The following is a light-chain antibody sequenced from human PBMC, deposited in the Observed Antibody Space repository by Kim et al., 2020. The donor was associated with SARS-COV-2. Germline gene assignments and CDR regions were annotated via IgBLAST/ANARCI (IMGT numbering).Light chain of an antibody. V-gene: IGLV2-14*04. CDR3: SSYTSSSR. CDR2: DVS. CDR1: SSDVGGYNY. J-gene: IGLJ1*01. Sequence: SPGQSITISCTGTSSDVGGYNYVSWYQQHPGKAPKLMIYDVSKRPSGVSNRFSGSKSGNTASLTISGLQAEDEADYYCSSYTSSSRFGTGTKVTVL.